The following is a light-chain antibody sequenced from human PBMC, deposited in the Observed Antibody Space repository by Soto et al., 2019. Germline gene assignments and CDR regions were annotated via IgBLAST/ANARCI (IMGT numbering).Light chain of an antibody. J-gene: IGKJ1*01. CDR1: QSVSTNF. V-gene: IGKV3-20*01. Sequence: IVLSQTPGTLSLSPGEGATLSCRANQSVSTNFFAWYQQKPGQAPRLLIYGASTRATGIPDRFSGSGSGTDFTLTISRLEPEDFAVYYCQQYGRTSWTFGQGTKVDIK. CDR3: QQYGRTSWT. CDR2: GAS.